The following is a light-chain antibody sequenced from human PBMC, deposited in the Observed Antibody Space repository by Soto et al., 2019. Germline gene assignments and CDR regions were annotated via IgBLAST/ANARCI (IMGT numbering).Light chain of an antibody. V-gene: IGKV3-11*01. CDR1: QSISSY. CDR3: QQRSNWPPIT. Sequence: ILLPPSPGTLSVTPGERAPLSCRASQSISSYLAWYQQKPGQAPRLLIYDASNRATGIPARFSGSGSGTDFTLTISSLEPEDFAVYYCQQRSNWPPITFGQGSRLEIK. CDR2: DAS. J-gene: IGKJ5*01.